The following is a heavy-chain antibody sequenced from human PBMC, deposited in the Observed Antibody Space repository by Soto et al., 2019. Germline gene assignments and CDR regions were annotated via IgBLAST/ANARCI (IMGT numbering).Heavy chain of an antibody. CDR2: IIPIFGTA. CDR3: ASIAARPHWFDP. J-gene: IGHJ5*02. D-gene: IGHD6-6*01. Sequence: GASVKVSCKASGGTFSSYAISWVRQAPGQGLEWMGGIIPIFGTANYAQKFQGRVTITADESTSTAYMELSSLRSEDTAVYYCASIAARPHWFDPWGQGTLVTVSS. V-gene: IGHV1-69*13. CDR1: GGTFSSYA.